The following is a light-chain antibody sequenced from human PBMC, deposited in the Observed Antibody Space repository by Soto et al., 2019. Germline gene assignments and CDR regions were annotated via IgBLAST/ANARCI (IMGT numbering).Light chain of an antibody. V-gene: IGKV3D-15*01. Sequence: EIVMTQSPATLSVSPGERAIFSCRASQSVDSKLAWYQQKLGQAPRLLIHDASTRATGIPARFSGSGSGTEFTLTISSLQSEDFAIYYCQQYYVWNTFGGGTKV. CDR1: QSVDSK. CDR2: DAS. J-gene: IGKJ4*01. CDR3: QQYYVWNT.